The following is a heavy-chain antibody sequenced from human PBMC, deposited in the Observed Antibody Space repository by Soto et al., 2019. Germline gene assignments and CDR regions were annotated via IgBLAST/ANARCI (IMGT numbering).Heavy chain of an antibody. J-gene: IGHJ6*02. CDR1: GGTFSSYA. CDR3: AREQTYYYGSGGDSYGMDV. V-gene: IGHV1-69*13. D-gene: IGHD3-10*01. CDR2: IIPIFGTA. Sequence: SVKVSCEASGGTFSSYAISWVRQAPGQGLEWMGGIIPIFGTANYAQKFQGRVTITADESTSTAYMELSSLRSEDTAVYYCAREQTYYYGSGGDSYGMDVWGQGTTVTVSS.